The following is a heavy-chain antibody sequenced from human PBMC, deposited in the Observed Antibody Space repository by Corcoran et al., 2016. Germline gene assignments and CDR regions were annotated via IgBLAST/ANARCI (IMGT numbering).Heavy chain of an antibody. CDR3: TRCGRLGELSLTWFDP. V-gene: IGHV1-18*01. J-gene: IGHJ5*02. CDR1: GYTFTSYG. D-gene: IGHD3-16*02. Sequence: QVQLVQSGAEVKKPGASVKVSCKASGYTFTSYGISWVRQAPGQGLEWMGWISAYNGNTNYAQKLQGRVTMTTDTSTSTAYMELRSLRSDDTAVYDCTRCGRLGELSLTWFDPWGQVTLVTVSS. CDR2: ISAYNGNT.